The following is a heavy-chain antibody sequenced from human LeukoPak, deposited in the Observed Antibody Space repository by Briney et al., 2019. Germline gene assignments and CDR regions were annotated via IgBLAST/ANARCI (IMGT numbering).Heavy chain of an antibody. Sequence: QTGGSLRLSCAAPGFTLSSYAMHWVRQAPGKGLEWVAVISYDGSNKYYADSVKGRFTISRDNSKNTLYLQMNSLRAEDTAVYYCARDGLYYYDSSGYQGDAFDIWGQGTMVTVS. V-gene: IGHV3-30*04. J-gene: IGHJ3*02. CDR3: ARDGLYYYDSSGYQGDAFDI. CDR1: GFTLSSYA. CDR2: ISYDGSNK. D-gene: IGHD3-22*01.